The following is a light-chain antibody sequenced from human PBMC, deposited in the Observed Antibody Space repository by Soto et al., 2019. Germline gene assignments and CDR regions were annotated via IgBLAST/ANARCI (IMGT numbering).Light chain of an antibody. Sequence: DIVITQSPLSLPVTPGEPASISCRSSQSLLHSNGYNYLDWYLQKPGQSPQLLIYLGSNRASGVPDRFSGSGSGTDFTLKISRVEAEDVGVYYCMQALQTPLFTFGPGTKVDIK. J-gene: IGKJ3*01. CDR2: LGS. CDR1: QSLLHSNGYNY. CDR3: MQALQTPLFT. V-gene: IGKV2-28*01.